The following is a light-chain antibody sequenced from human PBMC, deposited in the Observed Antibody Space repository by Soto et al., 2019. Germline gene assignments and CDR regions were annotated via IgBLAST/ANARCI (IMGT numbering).Light chain of an antibody. J-gene: IGLJ2*01. CDR3: SSYTSNNTLVV. Sequence: QSALTQPASVSGSPGQSITISCTGTSSDVGRYNYVSWYQQYPGKVPKLIIYDVSNRPSGVSNRFSGSKSGNTASLTISGLQAEDEADYHCSSYTSNNTLVVFGGGTKLTVL. V-gene: IGLV2-14*01. CDR2: DVS. CDR1: SSDVGRYNY.